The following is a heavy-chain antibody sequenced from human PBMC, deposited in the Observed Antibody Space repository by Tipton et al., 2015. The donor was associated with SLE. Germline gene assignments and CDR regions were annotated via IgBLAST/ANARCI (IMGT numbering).Heavy chain of an antibody. Sequence: TLSLTCSVSGASISSHYWTWIRQPPGKGPEWIGYISDSGSTNYNPSLQSRITMSVDTSKNQFSLKLNSVTAADTAVYYCVGDSRNLDYWGQGTLVTVSS. CDR2: ISDSGST. J-gene: IGHJ4*02. CDR1: GASISSHY. D-gene: IGHD2-2*01. V-gene: IGHV4-59*11. CDR3: VGDSRNLDY.